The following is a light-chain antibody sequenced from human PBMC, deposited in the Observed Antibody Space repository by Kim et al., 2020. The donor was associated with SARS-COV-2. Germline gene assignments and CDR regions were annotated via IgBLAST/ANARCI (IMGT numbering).Light chain of an antibody. CDR2: GKN. V-gene: IGLV3-19*01. CDR3: NSRDSSGNLVV. CDR1: SLRSYY. J-gene: IGLJ2*01. Sequence: LGQTVRITCRGDSLRSYYASWYQQKPGQAPVLVIYGKNNRPSGIPDRFSGSSSGNTASLTITGAQAEDEADYYCNSRDSSGNLVVFGGGTQLTVL.